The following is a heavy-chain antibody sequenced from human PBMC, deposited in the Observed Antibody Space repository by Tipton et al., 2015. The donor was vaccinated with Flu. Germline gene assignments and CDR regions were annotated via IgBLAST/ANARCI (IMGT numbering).Heavy chain of an antibody. CDR2: ICPGSP. V-gene: IGHV4-38-2*01. D-gene: IGHD4-11*01. J-gene: IGHJ5*01. CDR3: ARRTCSNYVSEPKNWVDF. CDR1: GDSIGSDYY. Sequence: LRLSCSVSGDSIGSDYYWGWIRPPPGKGREWLGNICPGSPYYNPSLRSRGTMSVARSNDQFSLRLTSVTAADTAVYFSARRTCSNYVSEPKNWVDFWGQGTLVTVSS.